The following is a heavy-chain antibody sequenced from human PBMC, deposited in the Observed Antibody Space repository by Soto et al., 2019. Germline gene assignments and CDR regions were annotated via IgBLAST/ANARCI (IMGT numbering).Heavy chain of an antibody. V-gene: IGHV3-43*01. D-gene: IGHD3-22*01. J-gene: IGHJ4*02. Sequence: VGSLRLSCAASGFTFDAYTMHWVRQAPGKGLKWVSLISWDGGSTYYADSVKGRFTISRDNSKNSLYLQMNSLRTEDTALYYCAKDMSPKYYYDSSGPGFDYWGQGTLVTVSS. CDR3: AKDMSPKYYYDSSGPGFDY. CDR1: GFTFDAYT. CDR2: ISWDGGST.